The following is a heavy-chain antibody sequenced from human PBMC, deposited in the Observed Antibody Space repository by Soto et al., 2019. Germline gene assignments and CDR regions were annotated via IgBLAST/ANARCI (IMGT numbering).Heavy chain of an antibody. Sequence: PGESLNLSCTGAAYRFTSYWIVLVRQMPGKGLAWMGIIYPGDSDTRYSPSFQGQVTISADKSISTAYLQWSSLKASDTAMYYCARHSNYYYGMDVWGQGTTVTVSS. CDR3: ARHSNYYYGMDV. D-gene: IGHD4-4*01. V-gene: IGHV5-51*01. CDR1: AYRFTSYW. J-gene: IGHJ6*02. CDR2: IYPGDSDT.